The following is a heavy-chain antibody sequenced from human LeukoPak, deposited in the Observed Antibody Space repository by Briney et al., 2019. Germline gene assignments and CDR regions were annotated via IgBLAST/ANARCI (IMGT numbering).Heavy chain of an antibody. J-gene: IGHJ4*02. D-gene: IGHD5-18*01. CDR1: GGSISSSGYY. CDR3: ARQGGYSYRILDY. V-gene: IGHV4-39*01. Sequence: SETLSLTCTVSGGSISSSGYYWGWIRQPPWKGLERIGSIYYSGNTYYNASLKSRVTISVDTSKNQFSLKLSSVTAADTAVYYCARQGGYSYRILDYWGQGTLVTVSS. CDR2: IYYSGNT.